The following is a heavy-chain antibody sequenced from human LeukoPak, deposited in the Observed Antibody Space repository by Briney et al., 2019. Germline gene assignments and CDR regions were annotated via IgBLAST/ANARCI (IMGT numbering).Heavy chain of an antibody. CDR2: ISWNSGTV. CDR3: AKDSGVQWLVGYFDY. V-gene: IGHV3-9*03. D-gene: IGHD6-19*01. J-gene: IGHJ4*02. Sequence: GRSLRLSCAASGFRFGYYVMHWVRQAPGKGLEWVSGISWNSGTVGYADSVKGRFTISRDNAKNSLYLQMNSLRPEDMALYYCAKDSGVQWLVGYFDYWGQGTLVTVSS. CDR1: GFRFGYYV.